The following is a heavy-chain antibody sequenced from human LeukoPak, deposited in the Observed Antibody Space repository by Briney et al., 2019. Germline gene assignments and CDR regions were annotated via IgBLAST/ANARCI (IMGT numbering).Heavy chain of an antibody. CDR1: GFTFSSYA. J-gene: IGHJ4*02. Sequence: PGGSLRLSCAASGFTFSSYAMSWVRQAPGKGLEWVSAISGSGGSTYYADSVKGRFTISRDNSKNTLYLQMNSLRAEDTAVYYCAKAGGWGYSSGWYFDYWGQGTLVTVSS. D-gene: IGHD6-19*01. CDR3: AKAGGWGYSSGWYFDY. CDR2: ISGSGGST. V-gene: IGHV3-23*01.